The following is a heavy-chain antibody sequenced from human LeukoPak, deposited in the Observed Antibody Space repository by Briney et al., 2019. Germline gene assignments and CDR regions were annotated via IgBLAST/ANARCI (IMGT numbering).Heavy chain of an antibody. Sequence: ASVKVSCKASGYTFTGYGISWVRQATGQGLGWMGWMNPNSGNTGYAQKFQGRVTMTRNTSISTAYMELSSLRSEDTAVYYCAREGYSSGWGDYYFDYWGQGTLVTVSS. D-gene: IGHD6-19*01. CDR1: GYTFTGYG. CDR2: MNPNSGNT. CDR3: AREGYSSGWGDYYFDY. J-gene: IGHJ4*02. V-gene: IGHV1-8*01.